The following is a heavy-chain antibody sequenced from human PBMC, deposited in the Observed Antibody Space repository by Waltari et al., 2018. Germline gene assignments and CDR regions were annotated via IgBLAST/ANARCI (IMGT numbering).Heavy chain of an antibody. CDR1: GYSFTSYG. CDR3: ARDMIMVGTSDPSYAFDI. V-gene: IGHV1-18*04. D-gene: IGHD3-16*01. Sequence: QVQLVQSGPEVKKPGASVKVSCKASGYSFTSYGITWVRQAPGKGLEWVAWISAKSGDTNYEDRFRGRVTMTTDTATSTAYMELRGLRSDDTAVYYCARDMIMVGTSDPSYAFDIWGQGTMVTVSS. J-gene: IGHJ3*02. CDR2: ISAKSGDT.